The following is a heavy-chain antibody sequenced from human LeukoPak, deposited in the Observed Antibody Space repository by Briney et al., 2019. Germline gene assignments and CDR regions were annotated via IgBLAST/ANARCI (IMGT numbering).Heavy chain of an antibody. D-gene: IGHD6-19*01. CDR2: IYQSGSS. Sequence: PSETLSLTCAVSGGSIGSRNWWSWVRQPPGKGLQWIGEIYQSGSSIYNPSLRSRVTMSVDTSKNQFSLKLSSVTAADTAVYYAIAVAGTHYYYYGMDVWGQGTTVTVSS. J-gene: IGHJ6*02. CDR1: GGSIGSRNW. CDR3: IAVAGTHYYYYGMDV. V-gene: IGHV4-4*02.